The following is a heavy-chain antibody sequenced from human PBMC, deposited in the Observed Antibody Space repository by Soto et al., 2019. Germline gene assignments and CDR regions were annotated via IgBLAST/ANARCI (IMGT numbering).Heavy chain of an antibody. D-gene: IGHD2-2*01. V-gene: IGHV3-15*07. CDR2: IKSKTDGGTA. CDR3: TTGGVPAAAKGYYDCAMDV. J-gene: IGHJ6*02. CDR1: GFTFTNAW. Sequence: EVQLVESGGGLVKPGVSLRLSCAASGFTFTNAWMNWVRQAPGKGLEWVGRIKSKTDGGTADYAAPVKGRFTISRDDSRTTLYLQMNSLKAEDTAVYYCTTGGVPAAAKGYYDCAMDVWGQGTTVTVSS.